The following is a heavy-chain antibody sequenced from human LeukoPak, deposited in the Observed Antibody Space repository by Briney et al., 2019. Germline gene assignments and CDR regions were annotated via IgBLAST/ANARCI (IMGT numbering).Heavy chain of an antibody. J-gene: IGHJ4*02. D-gene: IGHD3-22*01. CDR1: GGSISSSY. CDR2: IYYSGST. CDR3: ARVGEYYDSSGLDY. V-gene: IGHV4-59*01. Sequence: PSETLSLTCTVSGGSISSSYWCWIRQPPGKGLEWIGYIYYSGSTNYNPPLKSRVTISLDTSQNQFSLKLSSVTAADTAVYYCARVGEYYDSSGLDYWGQGTLVTVSS.